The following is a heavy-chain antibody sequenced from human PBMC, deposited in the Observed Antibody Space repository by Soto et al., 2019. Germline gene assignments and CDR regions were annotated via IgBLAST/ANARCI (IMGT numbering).Heavy chain of an antibody. J-gene: IGHJ6*02. CDR2: FIPIFGTA. Sequence: QVQLVQSGAEVKKPGSSVKVSCKASGGTFGSYAISWVRQAPGQGLEWMGGFIPIFGTADYAQKFQGRVTITADESTSTAYMELSSLRSEDTAVYYCARGLTGTTLAYGMDVWGQGTTVTVSS. V-gene: IGHV1-69*12. D-gene: IGHD1-7*01. CDR3: ARGLTGTTLAYGMDV. CDR1: GGTFGSYA.